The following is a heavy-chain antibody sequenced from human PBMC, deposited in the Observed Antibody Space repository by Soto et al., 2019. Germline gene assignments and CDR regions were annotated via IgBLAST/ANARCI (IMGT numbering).Heavy chain of an antibody. V-gene: IGHV3-53*01. CDR3: ARDRGSSWYYFDY. CDR1: GFTVSSNY. Sequence: PVGSLRLSCAASGFTVSSNYMSWVRQAPGKGLEWVSVIYSGGSTYYAESVKGRFTIPRDNSKNTLYLRMNSLRPEDTAVYYCARDRGSSWYYFDYWGQGTLVTVSS. J-gene: IGHJ4*02. D-gene: IGHD6-13*01. CDR2: IYSGGST.